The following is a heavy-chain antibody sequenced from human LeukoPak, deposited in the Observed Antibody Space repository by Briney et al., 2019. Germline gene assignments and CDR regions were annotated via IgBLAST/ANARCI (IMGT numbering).Heavy chain of an antibody. Sequence: SETLSLTCTVSGGSISSYYWSWIRQPAGKGLEWIGRIYTSGSTNYNPSLKSRVTISVDTSKNQFSLKLSSVTAADTAVYYCARSDSSSWGYYYYYYMDVWGKGTTVTVSS. D-gene: IGHD6-13*01. CDR2: IYTSGST. J-gene: IGHJ6*03. CDR1: GGSISSYY. V-gene: IGHV4-4*07. CDR3: ARSDSSSWGYYYYYYMDV.